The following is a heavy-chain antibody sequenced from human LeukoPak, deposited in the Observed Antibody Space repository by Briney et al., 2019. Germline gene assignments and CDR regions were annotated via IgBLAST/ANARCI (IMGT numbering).Heavy chain of an antibody. J-gene: IGHJ4*02. CDR1: GFSFSRYY. D-gene: IGHD1-26*01. V-gene: IGHV3-11*01. CDR3: TRAVGLGPGAHFDQ. Sequence: GGSLRLSCAASGFSFSRYYMSWVRQTPGKALEWISYIPTSGISVQYADSERGRFTASRDDAKNSLHLQMDSLRVEDTAVYYCTRAVGLGPGAHFDQWGQGALVIVSS. CDR2: IPTSGISV.